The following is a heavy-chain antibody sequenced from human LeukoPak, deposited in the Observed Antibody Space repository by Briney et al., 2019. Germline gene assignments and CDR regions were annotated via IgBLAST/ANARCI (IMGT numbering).Heavy chain of an antibody. D-gene: IGHD3-22*01. CDR1: GGSISSYY. V-gene: IGHV4-59*01. CDR3: ARERSINYYDSSGYPSDAFDI. Sequence: SETLSLICTVSGGSISSYYWSWIRQPPGKGLEWIGYIYYSGSTNYNPSLKSRVTISVDTSKSQFSLKLSSVTAADTAVYYCARERSINYYDSSGYPSDAFDIWGQGTMVTVSS. J-gene: IGHJ3*02. CDR2: IYYSGST.